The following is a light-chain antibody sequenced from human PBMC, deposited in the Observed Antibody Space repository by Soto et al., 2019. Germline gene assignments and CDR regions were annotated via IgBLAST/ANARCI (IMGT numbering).Light chain of an antibody. CDR3: QQYGSSGT. Sequence: EIVLTQSPGTLSLSPGEIATLSCRASQSVSSSSLAWYQQKRGQAPRLLIHDASSRATGIPDRFSGSGSGTDSTLTISRLEPEDFAVYYCQQYGSSGTFGQGTKVDIK. J-gene: IGKJ1*01. CDR1: QSVSSSS. V-gene: IGKV3-20*01. CDR2: DAS.